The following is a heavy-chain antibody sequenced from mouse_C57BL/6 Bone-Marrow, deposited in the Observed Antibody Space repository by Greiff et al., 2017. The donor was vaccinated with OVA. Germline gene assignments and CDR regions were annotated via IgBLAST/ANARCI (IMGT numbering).Heavy chain of an antibody. CDR2: IDPSDSYT. Sequence: VQLQQPGAELVKPGASVKLSCKASGYTFTSYWMQWVKQRPGQGLEWIGEIDPSDSYTNYNQKFKGKATLTVDTSSSTAYMQLSSLTSEDSAVYYCARITTVVADYYAMDYWGQGTSVTVSS. J-gene: IGHJ4*01. CDR3: ARITTVVADYYAMDY. CDR1: GYTFTSYW. V-gene: IGHV1-50*01. D-gene: IGHD1-1*01.